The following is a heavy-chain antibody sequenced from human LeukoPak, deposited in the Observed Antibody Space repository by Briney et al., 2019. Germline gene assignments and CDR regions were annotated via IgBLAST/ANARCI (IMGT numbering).Heavy chain of an antibody. J-gene: IGHJ4*02. CDR2: IYDSGST. Sequence: SETLSLTCTVSGYSISSGYYWGWIRQPPGKGLEWIGSIYDSGSTYYNPSLKSRVTTSVDTSKNQFSLKLSSVTAADTAVYYCARGYESTAVDWGQGTLVTVSS. D-gene: IGHD3-22*01. V-gene: IGHV4-38-2*02. CDR1: GYSISSGYY. CDR3: ARGYESTAVD.